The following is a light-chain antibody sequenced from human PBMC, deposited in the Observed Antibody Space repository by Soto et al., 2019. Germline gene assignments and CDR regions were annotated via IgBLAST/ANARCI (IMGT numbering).Light chain of an antibody. V-gene: IGLV1-44*01. J-gene: IGLJ3*02. CDR1: SSNIGSNT. Sequence: QPALTQPPSASGTPGQRVTISCSGSSSNIGSNTVNWYQQLPGTAPTLLIYYDNQRPSGVPDRFSGSKSGTSASLAISGLRSEDETHYYCAAWDDSLYGWVFGGGTKVTVL. CDR3: AAWDDSLYGWV. CDR2: YDN.